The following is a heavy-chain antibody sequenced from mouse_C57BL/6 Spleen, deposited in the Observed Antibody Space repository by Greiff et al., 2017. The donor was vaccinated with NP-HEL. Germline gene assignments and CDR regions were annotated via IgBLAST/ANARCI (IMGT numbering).Heavy chain of an antibody. D-gene: IGHD1-1*01. J-gene: IGHJ4*01. CDR1: GFTFSSYA. CDR3: ARDGTTVAAMDY. V-gene: IGHV5-4*01. Sequence: EVQLVESGGGLVKPGGSLKLSCAASGFTFSSYAMSWVRQTPEKRLEWVATISDGGSYTYYPDNVKGRFTISRDNAKNNLYLQMSHLKSVDTAMYYCARDGTTVAAMDYWGQGTSVTVSS. CDR2: ISDGGSYT.